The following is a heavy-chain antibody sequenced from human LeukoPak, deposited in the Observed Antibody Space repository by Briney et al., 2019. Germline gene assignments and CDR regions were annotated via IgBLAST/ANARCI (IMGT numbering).Heavy chain of an antibody. CDR1: GFTFSSYA. CDR3: AKDGYDYVWGSYLQFDY. V-gene: IGHV3-23*01. CDR2: ISGSGGST. D-gene: IGHD3-16*02. Sequence: PGGSLRLSCAASGFTFSSYAMSWVRQAPGKGLEWVPAISGSGGSTYYADSVKGRFTISRDNSKNTLYLQMNSLRAEDTAVYYCAKDGYDYVWGSYLQFDYWGQGTLVTVSS. J-gene: IGHJ4*02.